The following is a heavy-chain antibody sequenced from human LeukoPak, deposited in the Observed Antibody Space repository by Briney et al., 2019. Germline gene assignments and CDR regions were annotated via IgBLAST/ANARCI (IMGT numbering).Heavy chain of an antibody. CDR1: GGSFSGYY. Sequence: SETLSLTCAVYGGSFSGYYWSWIRQPPGKGLEWIGYIYYSGSTNYNPSLKSRVTISVDTSKNQFSLKLSSVTAADTAVYYCARGKQLPHYYYYGMDVWGQGTTVTVSS. CDR3: ARGKQLPHYYYYGMDV. D-gene: IGHD2-2*01. V-gene: IGHV4-59*01. J-gene: IGHJ6*02. CDR2: IYYSGST.